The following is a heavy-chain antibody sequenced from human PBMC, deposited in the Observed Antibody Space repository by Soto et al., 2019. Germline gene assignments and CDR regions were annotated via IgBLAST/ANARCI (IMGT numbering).Heavy chain of an antibody. J-gene: IGHJ6*01. CDR1: GYTFVTYY. CDR2: INPRGGST. D-gene: IGHD2-2*01. Sequence: ASVKVSCKASGYTFVTYYRHWVRQAPGQGLEWMGIINPRGGSTNYAQKFQGRVTMTGDRSTSTVSLQLSSLRSEDTAVYYCARGEPGSCTSTTCPSYGMEVWRQGTTVSVSS. CDR3: ARGEPGSCTSTTCPSYGMEV. V-gene: IGHV1-46*01.